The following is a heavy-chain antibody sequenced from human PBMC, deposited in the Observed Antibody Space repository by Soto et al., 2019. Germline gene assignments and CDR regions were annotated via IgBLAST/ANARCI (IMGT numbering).Heavy chain of an antibody. CDR3: ARSQGSSTSLEIYYYYYYGMDV. Sequence: VSCKASGGTFSSYAISWVRQAPGQGLEWMGGIIPISGTANYAQKFQGRVTITADESTSTAYMELSSLRSEDTAVYYCARSQGSSTSLEIYYYYYYGMDVWGQGTTVTVSS. V-gene: IGHV1-69*01. J-gene: IGHJ6*02. D-gene: IGHD2-2*01. CDR2: IIPISGTA. CDR1: GGTFSSYA.